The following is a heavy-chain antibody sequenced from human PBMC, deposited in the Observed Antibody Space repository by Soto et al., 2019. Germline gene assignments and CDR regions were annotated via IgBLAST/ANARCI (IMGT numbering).Heavy chain of an antibody. CDR3: AALIVVVMYPDY. CDR1: GCTFSSYA. J-gene: IGHJ4*02. Sequence: GXSLRLACAASGCTFSSYAMSWFRQAPGNGLEWVSAISGSGGRTYYADSVKGRFTISRDNSKNTLYLQMNSLRAEDTAVYYCAALIVVVMYPDYWGQGTLVTVSS. V-gene: IGHV3-23*01. D-gene: IGHD3-22*01. CDR2: ISGSGGRT.